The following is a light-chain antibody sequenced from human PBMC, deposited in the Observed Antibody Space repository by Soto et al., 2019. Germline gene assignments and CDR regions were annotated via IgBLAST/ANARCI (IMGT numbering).Light chain of an antibody. J-gene: IGKJ1*01. V-gene: IGKV1-6*01. CDR3: LQDYSYPRT. Sequence: AIQMTQSPSSLSASVGDRVTITCRVSQDIRTELGWYQQKPGNAPKLLIYATSILQSGVPSRFSGVGSGTDFTLTISSLQPEDFATYYCLQDYSYPRTFGQGTKVDIK. CDR2: ATS. CDR1: QDIRTE.